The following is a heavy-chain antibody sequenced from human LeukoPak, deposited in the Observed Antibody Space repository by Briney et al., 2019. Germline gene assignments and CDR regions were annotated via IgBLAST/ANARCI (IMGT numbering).Heavy chain of an antibody. CDR3: SGSYVCYYYYYMDV. CDR2: IHYSGST. J-gene: IGHJ6*03. Sequence: SETLSLTCTVSGGSISSYYWSWIRQPPGKGLEWIGYIHYSGSTNYNPSLKSRVTISVDTSKNQFSLKLSSVTAADTAVYYCSGSYVCYYYYYMDVWGKGTTVTISS. V-gene: IGHV4-59*01. D-gene: IGHD1-26*01. CDR1: GGSISSYY.